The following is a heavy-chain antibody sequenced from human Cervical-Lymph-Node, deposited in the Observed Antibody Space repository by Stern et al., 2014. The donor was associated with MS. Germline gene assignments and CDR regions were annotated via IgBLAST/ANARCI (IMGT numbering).Heavy chain of an antibody. D-gene: IGHD2-15*01. V-gene: IGHV3-49*03. CDR2: IRSKAYGGTT. CDR1: GFTFGDYP. Sequence: EDQLVESGGGLVQPGRSLRLSCTASGFTFGDYPMSWFRQAPGKGLEWVGFIRSKAYGGTTEYAASVKGRFTISRDDSKSIAYLQLNSLKTEDTAVYYCTRGISGSRYWGQGTLVTVSS. J-gene: IGHJ4*02. CDR3: TRGISGSRY.